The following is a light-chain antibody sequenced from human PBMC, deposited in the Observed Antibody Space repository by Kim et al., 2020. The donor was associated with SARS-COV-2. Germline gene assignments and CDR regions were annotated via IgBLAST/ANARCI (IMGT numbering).Light chain of an antibody. CDR3: QQYGSSPPMYT. J-gene: IGKJ2*01. CDR2: GAS. V-gene: IGKV3-20*01. CDR1: QSVSSSY. Sequence: ESVLTQSPGTLSLSPGERATLSCRASQSVSSSYLAWYQQKPGQAPRLLIYGASSRATGIPDRFSGSGSGTDFTLTISRLEPEDFAVYYCQQYGSSPPMYTFGQGTKLEI.